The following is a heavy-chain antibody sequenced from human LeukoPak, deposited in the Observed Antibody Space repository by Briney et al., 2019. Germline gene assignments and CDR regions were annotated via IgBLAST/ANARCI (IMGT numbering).Heavy chain of an antibody. CDR1: GFTFNNYE. D-gene: IGHD1-26*01. CDR2: VTSSGGTT. CDR3: AREGGSKNWFDP. V-gene: IGHV3-48*03. J-gene: IGHJ5*02. Sequence: GGSLRLSCAASGFTFNNYEMNGVRQAPGKGLEWISYVTSSGGTTYYAHSVKGRFTISRDNAKNSLYLQMTSLRAEDTAVYYCAREGGSKNWFDPWGQGTLVTVSS.